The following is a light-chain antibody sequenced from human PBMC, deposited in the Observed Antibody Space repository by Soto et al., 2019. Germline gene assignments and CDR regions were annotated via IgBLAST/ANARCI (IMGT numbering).Light chain of an antibody. CDR1: QGISTY. CDR3: QQYYRYPWT. V-gene: IGKV1-16*02. J-gene: IGKJ1*01. Sequence: DIQMTQSPSSLSASVGDRVTITCRASQGISTYLGWYQQKPGKTPTSLIYSASSLQSGVPSKFSGSGSGTVFHLTISDMQPDDFATYYCQQYYRYPWTFGQGTKVEIK. CDR2: SAS.